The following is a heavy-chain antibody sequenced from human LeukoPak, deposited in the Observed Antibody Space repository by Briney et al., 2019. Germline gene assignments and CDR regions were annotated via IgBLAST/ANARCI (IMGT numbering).Heavy chain of an antibody. CDR2: ISAYSGNT. V-gene: IGHV1-18*01. CDR1: GYTFSNYG. CDR3: ARGRSGGSTWARNPTSTYYLDS. J-gene: IGHJ4*02. Sequence: ASVKVSCKASGYTFSNYGINWVRQAPGQGLEWMGWISAYSGNTKYAQKLQGRATMTTDTSTNTAYMELRSLRSDDTAVFYCARGRSGGSTWARNPTSTYYLDSWGQGTLVIVSS. D-gene: IGHD6-13*01.